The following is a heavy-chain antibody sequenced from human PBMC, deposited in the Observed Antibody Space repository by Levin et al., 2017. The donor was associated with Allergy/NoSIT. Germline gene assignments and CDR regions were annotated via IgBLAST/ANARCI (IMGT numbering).Heavy chain of an antibody. J-gene: IGHJ4*02. CDR2: IRSKANSYAT. D-gene: IGHD6-19*01. V-gene: IGHV3-73*01. CDR1: GFTFSGSA. CDR3: TIRRESSSGWYYFDY. Sequence: GGSLRLSCAASGFTFSGSAMHWVRQASGKGLEWVGRIRSKANSYATAYAASVKGRFTISRDDSKNTAYLQMNSLKTEDTAVYYCTIRRESSSGWYYFDYWGQGTLVTVSS.